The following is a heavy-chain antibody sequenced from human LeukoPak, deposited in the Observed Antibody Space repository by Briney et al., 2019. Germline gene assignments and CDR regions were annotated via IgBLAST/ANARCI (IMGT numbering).Heavy chain of an antibody. Sequence: PGGSLRVSCAASGFTFSSYAMSWVRQAPGKGLEWVSAISGSGGSTYYADSVKGRFTISRDNSKNTLYLQMNSLRAEDTAVYYCAKPPSQYDILTGYYSSYFDYWGQGTLVTVSS. CDR1: GFTFSSYA. J-gene: IGHJ4*02. V-gene: IGHV3-23*01. D-gene: IGHD3-9*01. CDR3: AKPPSQYDILTGYYSSYFDY. CDR2: ISGSGGST.